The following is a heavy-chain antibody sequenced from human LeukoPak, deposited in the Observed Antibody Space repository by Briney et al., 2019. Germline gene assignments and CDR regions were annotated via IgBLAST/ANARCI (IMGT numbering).Heavy chain of an antibody. CDR3: AREDVDWFNWFDP. CDR2: IIPIFGTA. CDR1: GGTFSSYA. J-gene: IGHJ5*02. V-gene: IGHV1-69*13. Sequence: SVKVSCKASGGTFSSYAISWVRQAPGQGLEWMGGIIPIFGTANYAQKFQGRVTITADESTSTAYMELSSLRSEDTAVYYCAREDVDWFNWFDPWGQGTLVTVSS. D-gene: IGHD3-9*01.